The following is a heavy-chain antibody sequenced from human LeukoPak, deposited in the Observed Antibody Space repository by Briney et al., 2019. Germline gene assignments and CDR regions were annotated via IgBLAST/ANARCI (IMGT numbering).Heavy chain of an antibody. CDR3: ARDPFGEGENDAFDI. CDR1: GGSISSYY. V-gene: IGHV4-59*01. Sequence: SETLSLTCTVSGGSISSYYWSWIRQPPGKGLEWIWYIYYSGSTNYNPSLKSRVTISVDTSKNQFSLKLSSVTAADTAVYYCARDPFGEGENDAFDIWGQGTMVTVSS. D-gene: IGHD3-10*01. J-gene: IGHJ3*02. CDR2: IYYSGST.